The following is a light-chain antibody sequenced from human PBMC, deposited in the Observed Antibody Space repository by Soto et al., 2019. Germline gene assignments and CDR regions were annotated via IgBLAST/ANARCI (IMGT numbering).Light chain of an antibody. CDR3: QQYGSSVLT. CDR2: GAS. CDR1: QSVSTNS. J-gene: IGKJ4*01. V-gene: IGKV3-20*01. Sequence: ETVLSQSPGTVSLSPGERATLSCRASQSVSTNSLAWYQQRPGQAPRPLIYGASSRATGTPDRFSGSGSGTDFTLIISRLEPEDFAVYYCQQYGSSVLTFGGGTKVDIK.